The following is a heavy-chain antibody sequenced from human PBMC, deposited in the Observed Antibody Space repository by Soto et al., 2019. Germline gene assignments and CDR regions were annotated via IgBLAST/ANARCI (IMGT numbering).Heavy chain of an antibody. D-gene: IGHD3-10*01. CDR3: ARGYGGIFDY. CDR1: GGSFSGYY. V-gene: IGHV4-34*01. CDR2: IYHSGST. J-gene: IGHJ4*02. Sequence: QVQLQQWGAGLLKPSETLSLTCAVYGGSFSGYYWNWIRQPPGKGLEWIGEIYHSGSTNYNPSLKRRVTISVDPSKNQFSLKLSSVTAADTAVYYCARGYGGIFDYWGQGTLVTVSS.